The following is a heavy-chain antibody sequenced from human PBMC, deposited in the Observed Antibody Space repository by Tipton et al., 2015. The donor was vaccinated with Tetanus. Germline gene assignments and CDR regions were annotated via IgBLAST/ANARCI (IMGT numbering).Heavy chain of an antibody. D-gene: IGHD1-26*01. V-gene: IGHV3-23*01. CDR3: ARLKSGSYPGWFDP. CDR1: GFTFSTYA. CDR2: ISGSGAAT. J-gene: IGHJ5*02. Sequence: SLRLSCAASGFTFSTYAMSWVRQAPGKGLEWVSVISGSGAATYYADSVKGRFTISRDNSKNTLSLQMNSLRPDDTGVYFCARLKSGSYPGWFDPWGQGTRLTVSS.